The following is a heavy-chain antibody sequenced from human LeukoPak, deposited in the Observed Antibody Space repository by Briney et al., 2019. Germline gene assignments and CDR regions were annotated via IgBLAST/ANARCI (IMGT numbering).Heavy chain of an antibody. D-gene: IGHD6-13*01. J-gene: IGHJ5*02. Sequence: GGSLRLSCAASGFTFSSYEMNWVRQAPGKGPEWVSYISSSGNTIYYADSVKGRFTISRDNAKNSLYLQMNSLRAEDTAVYYCARVPLIAAAGYSFDPWGQGTLVTVSS. CDR1: GFTFSSYE. V-gene: IGHV3-48*03. CDR2: ISSSGNTI. CDR3: ARVPLIAAAGYSFDP.